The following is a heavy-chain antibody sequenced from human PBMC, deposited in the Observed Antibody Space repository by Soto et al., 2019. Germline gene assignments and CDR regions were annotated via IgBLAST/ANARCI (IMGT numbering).Heavy chain of an antibody. V-gene: IGHV4-31*03. CDR1: GGSISSGGYY. CDR3: ASQTSNYYDSSGYYFDY. Sequence: SETLSLTCTVSGGSISSGGYYWSWIRQHPGKGLEWIGYIYYSGSTYYNPSLKSRVTISVDTSKNQLSLKLSSVTAADTAVYYCASQTSNYYDSSGYYFDYWGQGTLVTVSS. CDR2: IYYSGST. D-gene: IGHD3-22*01. J-gene: IGHJ4*02.